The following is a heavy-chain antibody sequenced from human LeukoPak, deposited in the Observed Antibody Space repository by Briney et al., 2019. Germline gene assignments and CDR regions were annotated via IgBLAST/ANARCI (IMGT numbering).Heavy chain of an antibody. Sequence: PSETLSLTCTVSGGSISSYYWSWIRQPAGKGLEWIGRIYTSGSTNYNPSLKSRVTMSVDTPKDQFSLKLSSVTAADTAVYYCAKGVARSGWSLYFDYWGQGTLVTVSS. D-gene: IGHD6-19*01. J-gene: IGHJ4*02. CDR2: IYTSGST. V-gene: IGHV4-4*07. CDR1: GGSISSYY. CDR3: AKGVARSGWSLYFDY.